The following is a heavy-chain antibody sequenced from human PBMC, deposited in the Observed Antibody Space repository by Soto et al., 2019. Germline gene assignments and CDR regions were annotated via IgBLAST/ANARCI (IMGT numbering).Heavy chain of an antibody. Sequence: SETLSLTCTVSGGSISSGGYYWSWIRQHPGKGLEWIGYIYYSGSTYYNPSLKSRVTISVDTSKNQFSLKLSSVTAADTAVYYCARARTGFGEFPSSYYYHYGMDVWGQGSTVTVSS. D-gene: IGHD3-10*01. CDR2: IYYSGST. CDR1: GGSISSGGYY. J-gene: IGHJ6*02. CDR3: ARARTGFGEFPSSYYYHYGMDV. V-gene: IGHV4-31*03.